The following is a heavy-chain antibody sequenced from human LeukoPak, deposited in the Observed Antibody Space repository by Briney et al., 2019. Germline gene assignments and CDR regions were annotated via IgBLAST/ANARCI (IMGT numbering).Heavy chain of an antibody. V-gene: IGHV1-2*02. CDR1: GYTFTGYY. CDR3: ARAEVDYDFLDP. D-gene: IGHD3-3*01. J-gene: IGHJ5*02. CDR2: INPNSGGT. Sequence: ASVKVSCKASGYTFTGYYMHWVRQAPGQGLEWMGWINPNSGGTNYAQKFQGRVTMTRDTSISTAYMELSRLRSDDTAVYYCARAEVDYDFLDPWGQGTLVTVSS.